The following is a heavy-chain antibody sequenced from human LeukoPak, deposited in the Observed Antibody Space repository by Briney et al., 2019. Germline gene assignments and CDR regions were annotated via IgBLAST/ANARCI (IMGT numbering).Heavy chain of an antibody. J-gene: IGHJ4*02. V-gene: IGHV1-69*04. CDR3: ARGRKYIAAAGTCVY. CDR2: IIPILGIA. Sequence: SVKVSCKASGGTFSSYAISWVRQAPGQGLEWMGRIIPILGIANYAQKFQGRVTITADKSTSTAYMELSSLRSEDTAVYYCARGRKYIAAAGTCVYWGQGTLVTVSS. D-gene: IGHD6-13*01. CDR1: GGTFSSYA.